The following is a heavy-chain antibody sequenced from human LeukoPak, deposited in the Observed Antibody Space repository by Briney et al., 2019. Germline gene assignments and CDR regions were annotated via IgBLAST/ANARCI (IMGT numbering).Heavy chain of an antibody. CDR1: GGTFSSYA. V-gene: IGHV1-69*13. CDR2: IIPILGTA. D-gene: IGHD2-2*01. Sequence: SVKVSCKASGGTFSSYAISWVRQAPGQGLEWMGGIIPILGTANYAQKFQGRVTITADESTSTAYMELSSLRSEDTAVYYCARKGSEYQLLPFDHWGQGTLVTVSS. J-gene: IGHJ4*02. CDR3: ARKGSEYQLLPFDH.